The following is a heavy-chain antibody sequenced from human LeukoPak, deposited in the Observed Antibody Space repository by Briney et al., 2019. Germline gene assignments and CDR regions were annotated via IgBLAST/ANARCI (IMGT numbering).Heavy chain of an antibody. Sequence: AETLSLTCAVCSVSFSNYHWNWIRQTPAKGMEWIGEVNESGSTNTSPSLRSRVTISVDTSKNQFSLKLISVTAADTAVYYCARGARTVYIWGQGTLVTVSS. D-gene: IGHD1-1*01. V-gene: IGHV4-34*01. CDR2: VNESGST. CDR1: SVSFSNYH. J-gene: IGHJ4*02. CDR3: ARGARTVYI.